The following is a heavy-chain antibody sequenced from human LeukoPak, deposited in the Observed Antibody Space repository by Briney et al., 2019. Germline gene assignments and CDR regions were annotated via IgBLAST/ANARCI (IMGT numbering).Heavy chain of an antibody. D-gene: IGHD2-2*01. Sequence: GGSLRLSCSGSGFIFNDAWMSWVCQTPGKGLEWVGRIETKRDGETTLYGAPVKGRFTISRDDSKNRMYLQMTSLRPGDTGIYYCRRDAHTSIDWGQGTLVTVSS. V-gene: IGHV3-15*04. CDR1: GFIFNDAW. J-gene: IGHJ4*02. CDR2: IETKRDGETT. CDR3: RRDAHTSID.